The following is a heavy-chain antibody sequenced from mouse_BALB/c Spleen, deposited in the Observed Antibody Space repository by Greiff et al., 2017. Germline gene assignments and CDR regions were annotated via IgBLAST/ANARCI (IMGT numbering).Heavy chain of an antibody. V-gene: IGHV3-6*02. CDR3: ASYYGSSYAFAY. Sequence: EVKLMESGPGLVKPSQSLSLTCSVTGYSITSGYYWNWLRQFPGNKLEWMGYISYDGSNNYNPSLKNRISITRDTSKNQFFLKLNSVTTEDTATYYCASYYGSSYAFAYWGQGTLVTVSA. D-gene: IGHD1-1*01. J-gene: IGHJ3*01. CDR1: GYSITSGYY. CDR2: ISYDGSN.